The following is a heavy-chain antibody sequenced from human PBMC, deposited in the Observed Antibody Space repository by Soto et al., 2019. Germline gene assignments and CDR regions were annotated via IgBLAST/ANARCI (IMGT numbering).Heavy chain of an antibody. CDR1: GFTFSSYA. D-gene: IGHD3-3*01. CDR2: ISYDGSNK. J-gene: IGHJ6*02. CDR3: ARDTRYYDFWSGYYYYYYYGMDV. V-gene: IGHV3-30-3*01. Sequence: HPGGSLRLSCTASGFTFSSYAMHWVRQAPGKGLEWVAVISYDGSNKYYADSVKGRFTISRDNSKNTLYLQMNSLRAEDTAVYYCARDTRYYDFWSGYYYYYYYGMDVWGQGTTVTVSS.